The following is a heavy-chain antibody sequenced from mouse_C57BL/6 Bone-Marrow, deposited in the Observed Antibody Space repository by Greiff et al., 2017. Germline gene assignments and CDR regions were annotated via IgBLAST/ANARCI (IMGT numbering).Heavy chain of an antibody. CDR3: ARDEHGWYFAV. V-gene: IGHV1-69*01. CDR2: IDPSDSYT. Sequence: QVQLQQPGAELVMPGASVKLSCKASGYTFTSYWMHWVKQRPGQGLEWIGEIDPSDSYTHYNQKFKGKSTLTVDKSSSTAYMQLSSLTSEDSAVYFWARDEHGWYFAVWGTGTTVTVSA. CDR1: GYTFTSYW. J-gene: IGHJ1*03.